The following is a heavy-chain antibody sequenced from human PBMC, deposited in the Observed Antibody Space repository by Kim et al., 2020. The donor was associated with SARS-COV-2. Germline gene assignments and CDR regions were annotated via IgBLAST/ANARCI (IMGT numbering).Heavy chain of an antibody. V-gene: IGHV3-21*01. Sequence: GGSLRLSCAASGFTFSSYSMNWVRQAPGKGLEWVSSISSSSSYIYYADSVKGRFTISRDNAKNSLYLQMNSLRAEDTAVYYCAVYGPSWYIDYWGQGTLVTVSS. CDR2: ISSSSSYI. J-gene: IGHJ4*02. CDR1: GFTFSSYS. CDR3: AVYGPSWYIDY. D-gene: IGHD3-10*01.